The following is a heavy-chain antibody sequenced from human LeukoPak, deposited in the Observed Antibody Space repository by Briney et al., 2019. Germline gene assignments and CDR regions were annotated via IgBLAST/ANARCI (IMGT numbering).Heavy chain of an antibody. CDR3: ARGRDDFWSGYAY. CDR1: GGTFSSYT. J-gene: IGHJ4*02. D-gene: IGHD3-3*01. CDR2: IIPILGIA. Sequence: SVKVSCKASGGTFSSYTISWVRQAPGQGLEWMGRIIPILGIANYAQKFQGRVTITADKSTITAYMELSSLRSEDTAVYYCARGRDDFWSGYAYWGQGTLVTVSS. V-gene: IGHV1-69*02.